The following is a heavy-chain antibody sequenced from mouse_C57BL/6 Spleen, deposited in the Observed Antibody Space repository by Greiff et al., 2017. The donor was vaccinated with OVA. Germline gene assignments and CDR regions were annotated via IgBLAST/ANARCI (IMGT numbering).Heavy chain of an antibody. CDR2: IYPGDGDT. CDR3: ARNEMGSNYWWFAY. D-gene: IGHD2-5*01. V-gene: IGHV1-82*01. CDR1: GYAFSSSW. Sequence: QVQLKQSGPELVTPGASVKISCKASGYAFSSSWMNWVQQRPGKGLEWIGRIYPGDGDTNYNGKFKSEATKTADKTSSTAYKQLISLPSEDSAVYYCARNEMGSNYWWFAYWGQGTLVTVSA. J-gene: IGHJ3*01.